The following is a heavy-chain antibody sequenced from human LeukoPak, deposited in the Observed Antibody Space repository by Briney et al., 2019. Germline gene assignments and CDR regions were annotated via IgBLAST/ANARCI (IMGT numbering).Heavy chain of an antibody. J-gene: IGHJ6*03. V-gene: IGHV1-18*01. CDR1: GYTFTSYG. Sequence: GASVKVSCKASGYTFTSYGISWVRQAPGQGLEWMGWISAYNGNTNYAQKLQGRVTMTTDTSTSTAYMELRSLRSDDTAVYYCAKERRYYDILTGQAGYYYYYMDVWGKGTTVTVSS. CDR2: ISAYNGNT. D-gene: IGHD3-9*01. CDR3: AKERRYYDILTGQAGYYYYYMDV.